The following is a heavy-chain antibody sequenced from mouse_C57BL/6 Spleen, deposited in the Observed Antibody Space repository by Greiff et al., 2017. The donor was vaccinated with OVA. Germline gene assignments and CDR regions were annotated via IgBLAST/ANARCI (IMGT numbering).Heavy chain of an antibody. CDR3: ARKRGYDKDYFDY. J-gene: IGHJ2*01. CDR2: IWSGGST. CDR1: GFSLTSYG. V-gene: IGHV2-2*01. Sequence: VKLVESGPGLVQPSQSLSITCTVSGFSLTSYGVHWVRQSPGKGLEWLGVIWSGGSTDYNAAFISRLSISKDNSKSQVFFKMNSLQADDTAIYYCARKRGYDKDYFDYWGQGTTLTVSS. D-gene: IGHD2-2*01.